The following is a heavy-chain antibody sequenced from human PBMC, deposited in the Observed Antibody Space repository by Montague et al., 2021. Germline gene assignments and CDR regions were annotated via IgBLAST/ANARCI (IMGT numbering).Heavy chain of an antibody. Sequence: SETLSLTCGLSGGSLSGYYWAWIRQTHGKGLEWIGNINHSGSAKYNPSLKNRVSISVGTSNNQFFLDLTSVTAADTAMYFCARGLFGTVNGQYSGGLYYFDKWGQGTMVTVSS. D-gene: IGHD1-26*01. J-gene: IGHJ4*02. CDR2: INHSGSA. CDR1: GGSLSGYY. V-gene: IGHV4-34*01. CDR3: ARGLFGTVNGQYSGGLYYFDK.